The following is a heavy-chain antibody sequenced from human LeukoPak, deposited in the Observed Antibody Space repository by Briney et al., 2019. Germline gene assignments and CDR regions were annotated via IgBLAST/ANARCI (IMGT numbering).Heavy chain of an antibody. J-gene: IGHJ6*03. Sequence: ASVKVSCKASGYTFTSYDINWVRQATGQGLEWMGWMNPNSGNTGYAQKFQGRVTMTRNTSISTAYMELSSLRSEDTAVYYCARGGVAAAGYYYYYYMDVWGKGTTVTIPS. D-gene: IGHD6-13*01. CDR2: MNPNSGNT. CDR3: ARGGVAAAGYYYYYYMDV. CDR1: GYTFTSYD. V-gene: IGHV1-8*01.